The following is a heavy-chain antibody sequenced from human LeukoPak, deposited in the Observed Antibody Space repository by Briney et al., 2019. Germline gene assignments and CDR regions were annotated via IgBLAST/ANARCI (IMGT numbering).Heavy chain of an antibody. J-gene: IGHJ4*02. D-gene: IGHD3-9*01. CDR3: ARHVWLQPFDY. Sequence: SETLSLTCSVSGGSISPYYWSWIRQPPGKGLEWIGYIYYSGSTNYNPSLKSRVTISVDTSKNQFSLKLSSVTAADTAVYYCARHVWLQPFDYWGQGTLVTVSS. CDR2: IYYSGST. V-gene: IGHV4-59*08. CDR1: GGSISPYY.